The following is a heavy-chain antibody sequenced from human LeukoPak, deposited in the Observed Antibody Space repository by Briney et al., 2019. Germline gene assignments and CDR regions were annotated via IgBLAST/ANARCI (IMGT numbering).Heavy chain of an antibody. J-gene: IGHJ5*02. CDR3: ARSAVTTSIGFDP. D-gene: IGHD4-17*01. CDR2: IYYSGST. V-gene: IGHV4-31*03. Sequence: PSETLSLTCTVSGGSISSGGYYWSWIRQHPGKGLEWIGYIYYSGSTYYNPSLKSRVTISVDTSKNQFSLKLSSVTAADTAVYYCARSAVTTSIGFDPWGQGTLVTVLS. CDR1: GGSISSGGYY.